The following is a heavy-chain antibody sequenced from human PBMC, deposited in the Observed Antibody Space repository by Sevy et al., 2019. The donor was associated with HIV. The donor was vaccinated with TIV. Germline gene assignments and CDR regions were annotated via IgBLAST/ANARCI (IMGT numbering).Heavy chain of an antibody. CDR1: GFTFSNYA. J-gene: IGHJ4*02. CDR3: ASGWLYWPTDY. V-gene: IGHV3-23*01. CDR2: ISSTGNT. D-gene: IGHD6-19*01. Sequence: GGSLRLSCAASGFTFSNYALTWLRQAPGKGLEWVSTISSTGNTHYTDSVEGRFSISRDNSKSTVFLQMNSLRSEDTAIYYCASGWLYWPTDYWGQGTLVTVSS.